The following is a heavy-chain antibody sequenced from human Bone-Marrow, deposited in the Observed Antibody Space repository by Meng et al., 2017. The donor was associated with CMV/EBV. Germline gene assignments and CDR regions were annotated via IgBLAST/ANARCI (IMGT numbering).Heavy chain of an antibody. J-gene: IGHJ4*02. D-gene: IGHD3-22*01. V-gene: IGHV3-21*06. Sequence: GGSLRLSCAASGFTFSSYSMNWVRQAPGKGLEWVSSISSSSSYIYYADSVKGRFTISRDNSKNILYLQMNSLGAEDTAIYYCARDYFYDDCGYYDYWGQGSLVTVSS. CDR3: ARDYFYDDCGYYDY. CDR2: ISSSSSYI. CDR1: GFTFSSYS.